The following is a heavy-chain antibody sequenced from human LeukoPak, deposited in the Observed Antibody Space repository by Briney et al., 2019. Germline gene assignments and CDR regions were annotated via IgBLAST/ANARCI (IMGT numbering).Heavy chain of an antibody. V-gene: IGHV3-30*02. CDR2: IRYDGTNK. Sequence: PGGSLRLSCAASGFTFSNYGMHWVRQAPGKGLEWVASIRYDGTNKYYADSVKGRFTISRDNSKNTLYLHMNSLRAEDTAVYYCAGYCSGTTCYYYYYDYKDVWGTGTTVTVSS. CDR1: GFTFSNYG. CDR3: AGYCSGTTCYYYYYDYKDV. J-gene: IGHJ6*03. D-gene: IGHD2-2*01.